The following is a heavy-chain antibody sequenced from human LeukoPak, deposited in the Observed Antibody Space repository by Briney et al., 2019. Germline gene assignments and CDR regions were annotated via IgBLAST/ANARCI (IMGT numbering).Heavy chain of an antibody. V-gene: IGHV3-21*01. D-gene: IGHD3-10*01. CDR3: ARASLLYGSGSYNWFDP. Sequence: GGSLRLSCAASGFTFSSYWMNWVRQAPGKGLEWVSSISSSSSYIYYADSVKGRFTISRDNAKNSLYLQMNSLRAEDTAVYYCARASLLYGSGSYNWFDPWGQGTLVTVSS. J-gene: IGHJ5*02. CDR1: GFTFSSYW. CDR2: ISSSSSYI.